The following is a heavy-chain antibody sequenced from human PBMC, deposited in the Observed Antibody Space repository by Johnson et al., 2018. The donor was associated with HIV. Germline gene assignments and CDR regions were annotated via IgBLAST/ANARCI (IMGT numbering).Heavy chain of an antibody. D-gene: IGHD5-18*01. CDR2: ISSSGSTI. V-gene: IGHV3-11*04. CDR3: ARDWTSSLLTSMASYAFDI. CDR1: GLTVSTNY. J-gene: IGHJ3*02. Sequence: QVQLVESGGGMVQPGGSLRLSCAASGLTVSTNYMSWIRQAPGKGLEWVSYISSSGSTIYYADSVKGRFTISRDNSKNTLYLQMNSLRAEDTAVYYCARDWTSSLLTSMASYAFDIWGQGTMVTVSS.